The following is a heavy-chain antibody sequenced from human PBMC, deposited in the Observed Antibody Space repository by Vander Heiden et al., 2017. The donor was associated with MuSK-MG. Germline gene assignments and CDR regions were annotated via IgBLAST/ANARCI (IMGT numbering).Heavy chain of an antibody. CDR3: AKDMRQWLAYFDY. V-gene: IGHV3-23*01. CDR2: ISDNGGST. J-gene: IGHJ4*02. Sequence: EVQLLESGGGLVQPGGSLRLSCAASGFPFSSYAMSWVRQAPGKGLEWVSTISDNGGSTYYADSVKGRFTISRDNSKNTLYLQMNSLRAEDTAVYYCAKDMRQWLAYFDYWGQGTLVTVSS. CDR1: GFPFSSYA. D-gene: IGHD6-19*01.